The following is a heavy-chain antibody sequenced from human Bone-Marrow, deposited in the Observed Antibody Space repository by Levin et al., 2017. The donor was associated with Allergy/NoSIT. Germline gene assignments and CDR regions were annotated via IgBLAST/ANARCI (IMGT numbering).Heavy chain of an antibody. V-gene: IGHV4-59*11. CDR2: ISHGGTT. J-gene: IGHJ5*02. D-gene: IGHD3-10*02. CDR3: ARSNDYVPLWFGVDP. CDR1: RGAITSHY. Sequence: GSLRLSCTVSRGAITSHYWTWIRQPPGKGLEWIAYISHGGTTNYNPSLRGRVTMSEDAPKNQFSLKLNSVTAADTAVYYCARSNDYVPLWFGVDPWGQGILVTVSS.